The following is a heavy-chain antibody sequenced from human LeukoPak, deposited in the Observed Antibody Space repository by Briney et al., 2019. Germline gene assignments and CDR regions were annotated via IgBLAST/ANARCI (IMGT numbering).Heavy chain of an antibody. CDR3: ARVFSPGGYCSGGSCSGYYYYGMDV. Sequence: GASVKVSCKASGYAFTGYYMHWVRQAPGQGLEWMGGINPNSGGTNYAQKFQGRVTMTRDTSISTAYMELSRLRSDDTAVYYCARVFSPGGYCSGGSCSGYYYYGMDVWGQGTTVTVSS. CDR2: INPNSGGT. CDR1: GYAFTGYY. D-gene: IGHD2-15*01. V-gene: IGHV1-2*02. J-gene: IGHJ6*02.